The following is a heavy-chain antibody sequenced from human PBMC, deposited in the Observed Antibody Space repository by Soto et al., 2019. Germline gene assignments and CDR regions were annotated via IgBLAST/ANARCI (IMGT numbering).Heavy chain of an antibody. Sequence: VGSLILSCAASGCTFSSYAMSWVRQAPGKGLEWVSAISGSGGSTYYADSVKGRFTISRDNSKNTLYLQMNSLRAEDTAVYYCAKDGGYYYDSSGYGAPGGFDYWGQGTLVTVSS. J-gene: IGHJ4*02. CDR2: ISGSGGST. D-gene: IGHD3-22*01. CDR3: AKDGGYYYDSSGYGAPGGFDY. CDR1: GCTFSSYA. V-gene: IGHV3-23*01.